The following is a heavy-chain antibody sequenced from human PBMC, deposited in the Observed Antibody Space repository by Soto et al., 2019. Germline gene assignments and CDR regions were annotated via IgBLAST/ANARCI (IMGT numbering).Heavy chain of an antibody. D-gene: IGHD2-15*01. CDR3: ARDLRVAARGWGY. CDR2: ISSSGSTI. J-gene: IGHJ4*02. V-gene: IGHV3-48*03. Sequence: ESGGGLVQPGGSLRLSCAASGFTFSSYEMNWVRQAPGKGLEWVSYISSSGSTIYYADSVKGRFTISRDNAKNSLYLQMNSLRAEDTAVYYCARDLRVAARGWGYWGQGTLVTVSS. CDR1: GFTFSSYE.